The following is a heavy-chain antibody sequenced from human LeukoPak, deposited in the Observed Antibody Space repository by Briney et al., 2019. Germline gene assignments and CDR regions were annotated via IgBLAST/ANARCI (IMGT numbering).Heavy chain of an antibody. D-gene: IGHD2-2*01. CDR3: ARAPQQYQLLNFDY. Sequence: KPSETLSLTCTVSGGSISSYYWSWIRQPPGKGLEWIGYIYYSGSTNYNPSLKSRVTISVDTSKNQFSLKLSSVTAADTAVYYCARAPQQYQLLNFDYWGQGTLVTVSS. CDR2: IYYSGST. CDR1: GGSISSYY. V-gene: IGHV4-59*01. J-gene: IGHJ4*02.